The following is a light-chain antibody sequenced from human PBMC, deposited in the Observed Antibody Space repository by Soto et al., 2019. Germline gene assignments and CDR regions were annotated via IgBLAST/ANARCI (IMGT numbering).Light chain of an antibody. V-gene: IGKV3-11*01. J-gene: IGKJ4*01. CDR2: DAS. Sequence: EIVLTQSPVTLSLSPGERATLSCRASQSIDSDLVWYQQKPGQAPRLLIYDASNRATGIPARFGGSGSGTDFTLTISSLEPEEFAVYFCQQRDSWALTFGGGTKVEI. CDR3: QQRDSWALT. CDR1: QSIDSD.